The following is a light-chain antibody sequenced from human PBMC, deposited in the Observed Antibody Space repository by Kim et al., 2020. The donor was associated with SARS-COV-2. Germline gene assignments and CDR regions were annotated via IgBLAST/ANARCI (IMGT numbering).Light chain of an antibody. J-gene: IGKJ3*01. Sequence: STGDRVTITCRASQDITNSLAWFQQKPGKAPKLLISSEYTLQGGVPSRFSGSGSGTNFTLTITCLQSEDFATYFCQQCYTYPFTFGPGTKVDIK. V-gene: IGKV1-8*01. CDR1: QDITNS. CDR3: QQCYTYPFT. CDR2: SEY.